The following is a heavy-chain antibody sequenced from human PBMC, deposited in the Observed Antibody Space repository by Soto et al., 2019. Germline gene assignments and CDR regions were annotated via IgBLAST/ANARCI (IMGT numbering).Heavy chain of an antibody. V-gene: IGHV3-23*01. D-gene: IGHD2-21*02. CDR1: GFTFSSYA. J-gene: IGHJ4*02. Sequence: GGSLRLSCAASGFTFSSYAMSRVRQAPGKGLEWVSAISGSGGSTYYADSVKGRFTISRDNSKNTLYLQMNSLRAEDTAVYYCAREMQAIVVVTATSIDYWGQGTLVTVSS. CDR3: AREMQAIVVVTATSIDY. CDR2: ISGSGGST.